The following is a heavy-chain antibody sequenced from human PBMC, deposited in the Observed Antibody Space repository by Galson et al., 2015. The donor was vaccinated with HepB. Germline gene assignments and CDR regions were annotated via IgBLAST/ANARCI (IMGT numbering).Heavy chain of an antibody. CDR1: GFTFSTYW. J-gene: IGHJ4*02. Sequence: SLRLSCAGSGFTFSTYWMTWVRQAPGKGLEWVATLKEDGSANYYVDSVKGRFTISRDNSKNTLYLQMNSLRAEDTAVYYCARDVGGDYPWPFSADYWGQGTLVTVSS. CDR2: LKEDGSAN. V-gene: IGHV3-7*01. D-gene: IGHD3-16*01. CDR3: ARDVGGDYPWPFSADY.